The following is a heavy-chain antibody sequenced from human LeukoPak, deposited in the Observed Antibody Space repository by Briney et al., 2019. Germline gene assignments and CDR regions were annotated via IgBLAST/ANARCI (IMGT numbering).Heavy chain of an antibody. CDR1: GFTFSSYS. V-gene: IGHV3-21*01. J-gene: IGHJ4*02. CDR3: AREAGYYYGSGAAG. Sequence: GGSLRLSCAASGFTFSSYSMNWVRQAPGKGLEWVSSISSSSSYIYYADSVKGRFTISRDNAKNSLYLQMNSLRAEDTAVYYCAREAGYYYGSGAAGGGQGTLVTVSS. D-gene: IGHD3-10*01. CDR2: ISSSSSYI.